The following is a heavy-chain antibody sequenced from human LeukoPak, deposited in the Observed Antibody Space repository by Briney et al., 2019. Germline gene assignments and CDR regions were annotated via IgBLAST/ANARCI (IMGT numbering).Heavy chain of an antibody. J-gene: IGHJ3*02. V-gene: IGHV4-39*01. D-gene: IGHD1-26*01. CDR1: GGSISSSSYY. CDR2: IYYSGST. CDR3: ARAFRGVGATQSRGAFDI. Sequence: SETLSLTCTVSGGSISSSSYYWGWIRQPPGKGLEWIGSIYYSGSTYYNPSLKSRVTISVDTSKNQFSLKLSSVTAADTAVYYCARAFRGVGATQSRGAFDIWGQGTMVTVSS.